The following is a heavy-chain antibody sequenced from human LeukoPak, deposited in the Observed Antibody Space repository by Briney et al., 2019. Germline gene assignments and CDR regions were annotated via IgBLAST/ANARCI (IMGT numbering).Heavy chain of an antibody. D-gene: IGHD6-19*01. CDR3: ARAPPYSSGWPFDY. CDR2: IYYSGST. V-gene: IGHV4-59*01. Sequence: PSETLPLTCTVSGGSISSYYWSWIRQPPGKGLEWIGYIYYSGSTNYNPSLKSRVTISVDTSKNQFSLKLSSVTAADTAVYYCARAPPYSSGWPFDYWGQGTLVTVSS. J-gene: IGHJ4*02. CDR1: GGSISSYY.